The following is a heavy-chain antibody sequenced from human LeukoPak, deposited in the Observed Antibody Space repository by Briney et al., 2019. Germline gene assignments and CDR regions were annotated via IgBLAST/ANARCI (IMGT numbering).Heavy chain of an antibody. J-gene: IGHJ3*02. Sequence: ASVTVSCKASGGTFSSYAISWVRQAPGQGLEWMGRIIPIFGTANYAQKFQGRVTITTDESTSTAYMELSSLRSEDTAVYYCACIASSGYYSSDAFDIWGQGTMVTVSS. CDR2: IIPIFGTA. D-gene: IGHD3-22*01. V-gene: IGHV1-69*05. CDR3: ACIASSGYYSSDAFDI. CDR1: GGTFSSYA.